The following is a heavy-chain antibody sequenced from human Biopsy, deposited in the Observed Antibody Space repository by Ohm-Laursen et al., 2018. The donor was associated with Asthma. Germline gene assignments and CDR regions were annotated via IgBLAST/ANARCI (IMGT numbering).Heavy chain of an antibody. Sequence: SETLYLTCAVYGGSFSSNYWSWIRQTPGKGLEWLGNIHYSGSTYSNPSLKSRVTISVDTSKKQISLRLSSVIAADTAVYYCAGFCSGGNCPDHWGQGTLVTVSS. CDR2: IHYSGST. CDR1: GGSFSSNY. D-gene: IGHD2-15*01. J-gene: IGHJ4*02. V-gene: IGHV4-59*01. CDR3: AGFCSGGNCPDH.